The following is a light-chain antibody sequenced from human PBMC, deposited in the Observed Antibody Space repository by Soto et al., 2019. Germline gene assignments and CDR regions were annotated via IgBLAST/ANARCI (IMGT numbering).Light chain of an antibody. V-gene: IGLV2-8*01. CDR2: EVN. CDR3: SSYTGSTTLYV. Sequence: QSALTQPPSASGSPGQSVTISCTGTSSAVAGYNYVSWYQQHPGKAPKLMIYEVNKRPSGVPDRFSGSKSGTTASLTVSGLQAEDEADYYCSSYTGSTTLYVFGTGTKVTVL. CDR1: SSAVAGYNY. J-gene: IGLJ1*01.